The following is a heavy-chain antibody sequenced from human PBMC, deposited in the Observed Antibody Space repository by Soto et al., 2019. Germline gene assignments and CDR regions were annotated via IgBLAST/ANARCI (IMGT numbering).Heavy chain of an antibody. D-gene: IGHD1-7*01. CDR2: IIPNSGGT. J-gene: IGHJ6*02. V-gene: IGHV1-2*04. CDR3: ARSLIITGTIGAYYYYGMDV. Sequence: VASVKVSCKASGYTFTGYYMHWVRQAPGQGLEWMGWIIPNSGGTNYAQKFQGWVTMTRDTSISTAYMELSRLRSDDTAVYYCARSLIITGTIGAYYYYGMDVWGQGTTVTVSS. CDR1: GYTFTGYY.